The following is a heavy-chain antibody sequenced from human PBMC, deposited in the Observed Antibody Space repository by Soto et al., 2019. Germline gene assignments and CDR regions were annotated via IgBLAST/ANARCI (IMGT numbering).Heavy chain of an antibody. V-gene: IGHV3-15*01. CDR1: GFTFSNAW. CDR2: IKSKTDGGTT. J-gene: IGHJ4*02. CDR3: TTGSYCSGGSGHGDY. Sequence: EVQLVESGGGLVKPGGSLRLSCAASGFTFSNAWMSWVRQAPGKGLEWVGRIKSKTDGGTTDYAAPVKGRFTISRDDSKTTLYLQMNSLKTEDTAVYYCTTGSYCSGGSGHGDYWGQGTLVTVSS. D-gene: IGHD2-15*01.